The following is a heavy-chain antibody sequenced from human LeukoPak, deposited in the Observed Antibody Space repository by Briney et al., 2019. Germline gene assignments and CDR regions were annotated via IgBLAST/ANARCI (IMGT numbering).Heavy chain of an antibody. D-gene: IGHD5-18*01. CDR3: ARGRPGYSYGYLDY. CDR1: GFTFSDYH. V-gene: IGHV3-11*03. CDR2: ISRSRSFT. Sequence: GGSLRLSCAASGFTFSDYHMSWIRQAPGKGLEWVSYISRSRSFTNYADSVKGRVTISTGNAKNSLYLQMNSLRAEDTAVYYCARGRPGYSYGYLDYWGQGTLVTVSS. J-gene: IGHJ4*02.